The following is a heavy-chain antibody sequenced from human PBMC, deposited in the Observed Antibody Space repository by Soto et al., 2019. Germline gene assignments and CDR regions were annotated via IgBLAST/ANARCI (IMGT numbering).Heavy chain of an antibody. CDR1: GGTFSSYA. Sequence: ASVKVSCKASGGTFSSYAISWVRQAPGQGLEWMGGIIPIFGTANYAQKFQGRVTITADESTSTAYMELSSLRSEDTAVYYCARDLGGPKARGWDYYYTGIDVWGQGTTVTVSS. CDR2: IIPIFGTA. D-gene: IGHD6-6*01. J-gene: IGHJ6*02. CDR3: ARDLGGPKARGWDYYYTGIDV. V-gene: IGHV1-69*13.